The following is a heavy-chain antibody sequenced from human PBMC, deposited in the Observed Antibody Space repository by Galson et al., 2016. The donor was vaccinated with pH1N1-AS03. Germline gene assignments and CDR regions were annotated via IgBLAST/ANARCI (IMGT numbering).Heavy chain of an antibody. D-gene: IGHD2-2*02. Sequence: SVKVSCKASGGTLSSHAISWVRQAPGQGLEWMEGIIPAFQTTKYSQKFQDRVTIRADETTITVDMELSSLRSEDTAVYYCATLYTDDLDYWGQGTLVTVSS. J-gene: IGHJ4*02. CDR3: ATLYTDDLDY. CDR2: IIPAFQTT. V-gene: IGHV1-69*13. CDR1: GGTLSSHA.